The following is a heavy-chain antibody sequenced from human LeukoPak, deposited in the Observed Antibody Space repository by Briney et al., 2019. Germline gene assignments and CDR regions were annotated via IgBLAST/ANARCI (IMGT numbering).Heavy chain of an antibody. Sequence: PGGSLRLSCAASGFTFSSYNMNWLRQAPGKGLEWVSYISSSSSYIYYADSVKGRFTISRDDAKNSLYLQMNSLRAEDTAVYYCARDLVVGARGAQGTLVTVSS. V-gene: IGHV3-21*01. D-gene: IGHD2-15*01. CDR1: GFTFSSYN. CDR3: ARDLVVGAR. CDR2: ISSSSSYI. J-gene: IGHJ4*02.